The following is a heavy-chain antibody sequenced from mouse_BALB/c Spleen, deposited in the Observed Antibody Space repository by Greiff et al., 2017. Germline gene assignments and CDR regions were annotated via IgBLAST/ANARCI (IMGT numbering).Heavy chain of an antibody. CDR3: ARDVEGDYYAMDY. D-gene: IGHD3-3*01. V-gene: IGHV5-4*02. J-gene: IGHJ4*01. CDR1: GFTFSDYY. Sequence: VESGGGLVKPGGSLKLSCAASGFTFSDYYMYWVRQTPEKRLEWVATISDGGSYTYYPDSVKGRFTISRDNAKNNLYLQMSSLKSEDTAMYYCARDVEGDYYAMDYWGQGTSVTVSS. CDR2: ISDGGSYT.